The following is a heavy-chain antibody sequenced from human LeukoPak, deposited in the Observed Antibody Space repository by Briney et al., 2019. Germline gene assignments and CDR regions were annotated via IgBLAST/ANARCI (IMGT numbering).Heavy chain of an antibody. CDR2: TSYRSKWYN. CDR3: AREAEITRFDY. J-gene: IGHJ4*02. D-gene: IGHD5-24*01. V-gene: IGHV6-1*01. Sequence: SQTLSLTCAISGDSVSTNSVAWNWITQSPSRGLEWLGRTSYRSKWYNDYAVSMKSRITITHDTSKNQFSLQLNSVTPEDTAVYYCAREAEITRFDYWGQGTLVTVSS. CDR1: GDSVSTNSVA.